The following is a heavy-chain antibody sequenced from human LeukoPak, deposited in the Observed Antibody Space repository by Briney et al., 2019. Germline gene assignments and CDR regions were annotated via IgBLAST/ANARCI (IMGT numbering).Heavy chain of an antibody. J-gene: IGHJ4*02. V-gene: IGHV4-34*01. CDR2: INHSGST. Sequence: SETLSLTCAVYGGSFSGYYWSWIRQPPGKGLEWIGEINHSGSTNYNPSLKSRVTISVDTSKNQFSLKLSSVTAADTAVYYCARGGNSSGWWSFDYWSQGTLVTVSS. CDR3: ARGGNSSGWWSFDY. CDR1: GGSFSGYY. D-gene: IGHD6-19*01.